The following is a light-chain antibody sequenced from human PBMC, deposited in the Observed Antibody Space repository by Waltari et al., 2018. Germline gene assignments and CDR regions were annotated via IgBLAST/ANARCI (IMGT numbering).Light chain of an antibody. CDR2: AAS. CDR3: QNHERLPAT. V-gene: IGKV3-20*01. CDR1: QSVGKL. Sequence: EIVLTQSPGTLSLSPGERATLPCRASQSVGKLLGWCQQKPGQAPRLLISAASSRATGVPDRFSGSGSGTDFSLTISRLEPEDFAVYYCQNHERLPATFGQGTKVEIK. J-gene: IGKJ1*01.